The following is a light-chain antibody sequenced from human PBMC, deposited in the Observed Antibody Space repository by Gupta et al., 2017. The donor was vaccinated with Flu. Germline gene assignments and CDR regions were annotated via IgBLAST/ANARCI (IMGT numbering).Light chain of an antibody. Sequence: DTLSLSPGERAAPSCSASQSVSNSLAWYQQKPGQAPRLLIYDASNRATGIPARCSGSGCGTDFTLTISSREPEDVAVYYCQQRGDSRSITFGQGTQLEF. CDR2: DAS. V-gene: IGKV3-11*01. CDR1: QSVSNS. J-gene: IGKJ5*01. CDR3: QQRGDSRSIT.